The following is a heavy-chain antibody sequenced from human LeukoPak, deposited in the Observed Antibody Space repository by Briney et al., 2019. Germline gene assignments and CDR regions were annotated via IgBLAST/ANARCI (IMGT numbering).Heavy chain of an antibody. D-gene: IGHD3-22*01. Sequence: SETLSLTCAVYGGSFSGYYWSWIRQPPGKGLEWIGEINHSGSTNYNPSLKSRVTISVDTSKNQFSLKLSSVTAADTAVYYCAIALGGFYDRSPMDYWGQGTLVTVSS. CDR3: AIALGGFYDRSPMDY. CDR1: GGSFSGYY. V-gene: IGHV4-34*01. J-gene: IGHJ4*02. CDR2: INHSGST.